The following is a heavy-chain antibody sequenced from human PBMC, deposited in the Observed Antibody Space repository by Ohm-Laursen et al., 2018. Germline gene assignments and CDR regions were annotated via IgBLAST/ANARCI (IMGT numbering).Heavy chain of an antibody. Sequence: TLSLTCTVSGGSISSGGYYWSWIRQTAGKGLEWIGRIHSSGSTNYNPSLQSRVTMSEDTSKNQFSLRLSSVTAADTAVYFCARRDITKAFNIWGQGTLVTVSS. CDR2: IHSSGST. D-gene: IGHD2-21*02. CDR3: ARRDITKAFNI. CDR1: GGSISSGGYY. V-gene: IGHV4-61*02. J-gene: IGHJ3*02.